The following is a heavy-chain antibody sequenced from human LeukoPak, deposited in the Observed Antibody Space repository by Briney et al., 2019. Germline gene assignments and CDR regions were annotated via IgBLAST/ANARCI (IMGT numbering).Heavy chain of an antibody. D-gene: IGHD2-2*01. CDR2: ISGSSGST. CDR1: GFTFSSYA. CDR3: AKSVVVVPAASDAFDI. V-gene: IGHV3-23*01. J-gene: IGHJ3*02. Sequence: GGSLRLSCAASGFTFSSYAMSWVRQAPGKGLEWVSVISGSSGSTYYADSVKGRFTISRDNSKNTLYLQMNSLRAEDTAVYYCAKSVVVVPAASDAFDIWGQGTMVTVSS.